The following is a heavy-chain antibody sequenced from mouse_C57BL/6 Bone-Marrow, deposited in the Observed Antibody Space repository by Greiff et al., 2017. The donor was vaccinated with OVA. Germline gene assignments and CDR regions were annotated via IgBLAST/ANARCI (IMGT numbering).Heavy chain of an antibody. CDR2: ISNGGGST. D-gene: IGHD2-1*01. CDR3: ARHYGNSNYAMDY. Sequence: EVKLVESGGGLVQPGGSLKLSCAASGFTFSDYYMYWVRQTPEKRLEWVAYISNGGGSTYYPDTVKGRFTISRDNAKNTLYLQMSRLKSDDTAMYYCARHYGNSNYAMDYWGQGTSVTVSS. CDR1: GFTFSDYY. V-gene: IGHV5-12*01. J-gene: IGHJ4*01.